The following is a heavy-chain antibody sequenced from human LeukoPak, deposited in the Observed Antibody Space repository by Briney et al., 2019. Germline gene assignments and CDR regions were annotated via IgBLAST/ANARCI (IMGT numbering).Heavy chain of an antibody. CDR3: ARGLGQQLYSTLGY. D-gene: IGHD6-13*01. V-gene: IGHV1-2*02. CDR2: IDPNSGGT. Sequence: ASVKVSCKASGYTFTNYYMHWVRQAPGQGLEWMGWIDPNSGGTYYAQKFQGRVTMTRDTSISTAYMELSWLKSDDTAVYYCARGLGQQLYSTLGYWGQGTLVTVSS. J-gene: IGHJ4*02. CDR1: GYTFTNYY.